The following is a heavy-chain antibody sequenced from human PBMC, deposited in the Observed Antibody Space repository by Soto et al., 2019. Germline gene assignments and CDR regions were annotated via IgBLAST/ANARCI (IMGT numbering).Heavy chain of an antibody. CDR1: GITFSSYA. D-gene: IGHD1-26*01. CDR2: ISASGGST. CDR3: AKELWEGYGMDV. V-gene: IGHV3-23*01. J-gene: IGHJ6*02. Sequence: EVQLLESGGGLVQPGGSLRLSCAASGITFSSYAMSWVRQAPGKGLEWVSTISASGGSTYYADSVKGRFTISRDNSKNTPYLQMTSLGAEDTAVCYCAKELWEGYGMDVGGHGTTVTVSS.